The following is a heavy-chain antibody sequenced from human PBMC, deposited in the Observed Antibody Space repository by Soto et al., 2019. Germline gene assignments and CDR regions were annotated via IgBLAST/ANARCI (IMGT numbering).Heavy chain of an antibody. Sequence: PSETLSLTCAVSGGSISSGGYSWSWIRQPPGKGLEWIGYIYHSGSTYYNPSLKSRVTISVDRSKNQFSLKLSSVTAEDTAVYYCAKDRSTYYLVPPFDPWGQGTLVTVSS. CDR1: GGSISSGGYS. V-gene: IGHV4-30-2*01. CDR3: AKDRSTYYLVPPFDP. D-gene: IGHD3-10*01. CDR2: IYHSGST. J-gene: IGHJ5*02.